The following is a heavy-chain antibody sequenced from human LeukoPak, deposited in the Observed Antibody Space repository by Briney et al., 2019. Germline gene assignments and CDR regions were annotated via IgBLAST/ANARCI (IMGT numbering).Heavy chain of an antibody. CDR3: ARENDTAMASPLDY. CDR1: GYTFTGYY. D-gene: IGHD5-18*01. J-gene: IGHJ4*02. Sequence: ASVKVSCKASGYTFTGYYMHWVRQAPGQGLEWMGWINPNSGGRNYAQKFQGWVTMTRDTSISTAYMELSRLRSDDTAVYYCARENDTAMASPLDYWGQGTLVTVSS. CDR2: INPNSGGR. V-gene: IGHV1-2*04.